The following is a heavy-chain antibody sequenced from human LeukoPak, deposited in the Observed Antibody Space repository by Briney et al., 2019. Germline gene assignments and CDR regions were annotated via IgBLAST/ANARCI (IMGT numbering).Heavy chain of an antibody. CDR3: ARPYYDSSGYYHDAFDI. Sequence: SETLSLTCTVSGGTISPYYWSFIRQPAGKGLEWIGRISTSGSSKYNPSLESRVTMSVDTSKNQFPLKLSSVTAADTAVYYCARPYYDSSGYYHDAFDIWGQGTMVTVSS. V-gene: IGHV4-4*07. D-gene: IGHD3-22*01. CDR2: ISTSGSS. J-gene: IGHJ3*02. CDR1: GGTISPYY.